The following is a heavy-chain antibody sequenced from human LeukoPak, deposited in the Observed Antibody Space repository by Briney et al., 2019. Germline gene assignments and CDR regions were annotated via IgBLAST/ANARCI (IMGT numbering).Heavy chain of an antibody. CDR3: ARVYYYYGMDV. J-gene: IGHJ6*04. CDR1: GGSISSSSYY. V-gene: IGHV4-39*07. CDR2: IYYSGST. Sequence: SETLSLTCTVSGGSISSSSYYWGWIRQPPGRGLEWIGSIYYSGSTYYNPSLKGRVTISVDTSKNQFSLKLSSVTAADTAVYYCARVYYYYGMDVWGKGTTVTVSS.